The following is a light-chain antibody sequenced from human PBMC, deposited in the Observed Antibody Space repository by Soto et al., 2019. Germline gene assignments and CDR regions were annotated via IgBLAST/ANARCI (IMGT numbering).Light chain of an antibody. CDR2: DVT. CDR3: CSYAGSYTWV. V-gene: IGLV2-11*01. CDR1: SSDVGDYNY. J-gene: IGLJ3*02. Sequence: SVLTQPRSVSGSPGQSVTVSCTGTSSDVGDYNYVSWYQQHPGKAPKLMIYDVTKRPSGVPDRFSGSKSGNTASLTISGLQAEDEADYYCCSYAGSYTWVFGGGTKLTVL.